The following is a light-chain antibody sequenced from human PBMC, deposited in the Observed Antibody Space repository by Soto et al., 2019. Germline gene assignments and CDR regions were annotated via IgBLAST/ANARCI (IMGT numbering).Light chain of an antibody. V-gene: IGKV1-39*01. J-gene: IGKJ5*01. CDR2: AAS. CDR3: QQSFTTPIS. Sequence: DIQMTQSPSSLSASVGDRVTITCRASQSITTYLNWYQQKPGKAPKLLIYAASSLQIGVPSRFSGGGSGTDFTLTISSLQPEDFATYYCQQSFTTPISVGQGTLLESK. CDR1: QSITTY.